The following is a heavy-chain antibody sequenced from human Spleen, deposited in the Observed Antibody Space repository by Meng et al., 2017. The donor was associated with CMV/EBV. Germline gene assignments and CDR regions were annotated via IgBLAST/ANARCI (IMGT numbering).Heavy chain of an antibody. J-gene: IGHJ5*02. V-gene: IGHV1-69*05. CDR2: IMPIFGTA. Sequence: SVKVSCKTSGSTFSSDAISWVRQAPGQGLEWMGGIMPIFGTANYAQKLQSRVTITTDESTSTAYMELSSLRFEDTAVYYCARDLATGYCSSSSCYFGCWFDAWGQGTLVTVSS. CDR3: ARDLATGYCSSSSCYFGCWFDA. CDR1: GSTFSSDA. D-gene: IGHD2-2*01.